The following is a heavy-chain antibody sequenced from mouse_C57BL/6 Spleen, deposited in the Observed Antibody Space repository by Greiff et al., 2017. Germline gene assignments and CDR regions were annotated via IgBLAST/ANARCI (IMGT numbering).Heavy chain of an antibody. J-gene: IGHJ3*01. D-gene: IGHD1-1*01. CDR1: GYNFTSYW. V-gene: IGHV1-50*01. Sequence: VQLQQPGAELVKPGASVKLSCKASGYNFTSYWMQWVKQRPGQGLEWLGELDPSDSYTNYHQKFKGKATLTVDTSSSTAYVQHSSLTSDDSAVYYCASDGSSPRFAYWGQGTLVTVSA. CDR3: ASDGSSPRFAY. CDR2: LDPSDSYT.